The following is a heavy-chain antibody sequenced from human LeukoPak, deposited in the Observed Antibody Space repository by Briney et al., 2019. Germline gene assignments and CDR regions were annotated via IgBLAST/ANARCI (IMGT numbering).Heavy chain of an antibody. V-gene: IGHV3-74*01. Sequence: GGSLRLSCAASGFTFSSYWMHWVRQAPGKGLVWVSRINSDGSSTSYADSVKGRFTISRDNAKNTLYLQMNRLRAEDTAVYYCAKDSHYYGSGSPLGAFDIWGQGTMVTVSS. D-gene: IGHD3-10*01. CDR3: AKDSHYYGSGSPLGAFDI. J-gene: IGHJ3*02. CDR2: INSDGSST. CDR1: GFTFSSYW.